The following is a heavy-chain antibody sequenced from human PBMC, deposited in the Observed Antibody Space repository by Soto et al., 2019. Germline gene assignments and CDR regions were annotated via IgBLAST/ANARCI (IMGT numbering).Heavy chain of an antibody. CDR1: GYTFTSYD. J-gene: IGHJ6*02. V-gene: IGHV1-8*01. CDR3: ARGGYDYRLRYYYYGMDV. Sequence: ASVKVSCKASGYTFTSYDINWVRKATGQGLEWMGWMNPNSGNTGYAQKFQGRVTMTRNTSISTAYMELSSLRSEDTAVYYCARGGYDYRLRYYYYGMDVWGQGTTVTVSS. CDR2: MNPNSGNT. D-gene: IGHD5-12*01.